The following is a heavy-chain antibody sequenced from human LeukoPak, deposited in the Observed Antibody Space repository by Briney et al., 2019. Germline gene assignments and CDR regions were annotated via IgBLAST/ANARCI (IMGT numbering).Heavy chain of an antibody. D-gene: IGHD2-2*02. J-gene: IGHJ6*02. Sequence: SETLSLTCTVSGGSISSYYWSWIRQPPGKGLEWIGEINHSGSTNYNPSLKSRVTISVDTSKNQFSLKLSSVTAADTAVYYCARAYTGYYYYYGMDVWGQGTTVTVSS. CDR3: ARAYTGYYYYYGMDV. CDR1: GGSISSYY. V-gene: IGHV4-34*01. CDR2: INHSGST.